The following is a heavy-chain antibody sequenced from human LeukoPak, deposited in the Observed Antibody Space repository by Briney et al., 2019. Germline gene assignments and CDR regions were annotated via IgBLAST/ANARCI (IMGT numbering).Heavy chain of an antibody. V-gene: IGHV1-69*06. CDR2: IIPIFGTA. Sequence: ASVKVSCKASGGTFSSYAISWVRQAPGQGLEWMGGIIPIFGTANYAQKFQGRVTITADKSTSTAYMELSSLRSEDTAVYYCARAPPAAGTSSFDYWGREPWSPSPQ. D-gene: IGHD6-13*01. CDR3: ARAPPAAGTSSFDY. CDR1: GGTFSSYA. J-gene: IGHJ4*02.